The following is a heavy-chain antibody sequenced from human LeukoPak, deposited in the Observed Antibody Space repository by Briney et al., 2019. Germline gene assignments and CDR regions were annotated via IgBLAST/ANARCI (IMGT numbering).Heavy chain of an antibody. V-gene: IGHV1-2*02. CDR2: INPNSGDA. CDR1: GYTFTDYY. CDR3: ARESGSLERCDSTNCPVDY. Sequence: ASMTVSCTASGYTFTDYYMHWVRQAPGQRPEWMGWINPNSGDANYAQKFQGRVTMTRDTSISTAYMELSRLKYDDTAVYYCARESGSLERCDSTNCPVDYWGQGALVTISS. D-gene: IGHD2-2*01. J-gene: IGHJ4*02.